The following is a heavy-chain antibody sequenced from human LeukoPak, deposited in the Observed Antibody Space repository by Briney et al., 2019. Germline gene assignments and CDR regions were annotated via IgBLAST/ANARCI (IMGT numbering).Heavy chain of an antibody. V-gene: IGHV3-43*01. CDR3: TRVSVVTANAFDI. CDR1: GFTFDDYT. J-gene: IGHJ3*02. CDR2: ISWDGGST. Sequence: GGSLRLSCAASGFTFDDYTMHWVRQAPGKGLEWVSLISWDGGSTYYADSVKGRFTISRDNSKNTLYLQMNSLRAEDTAVYYCTRVSVVTANAFDIWGQGTMVTVSS. D-gene: IGHD2-21*02.